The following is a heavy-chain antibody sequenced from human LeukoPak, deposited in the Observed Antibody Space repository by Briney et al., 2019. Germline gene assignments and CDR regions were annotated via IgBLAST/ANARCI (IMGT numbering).Heavy chain of an antibody. CDR1: GFTFSSYA. J-gene: IGHJ4*02. D-gene: IGHD5-18*01. Sequence: GGSLRLSCAASGFTFSSYAMSWVRQAPGKGLEWVSAISGSGGSTYYADSVKGRFTISRDNSKNTLYLQMNSLRAEDTAVYYCAKAQPGYSYGTTYYFDYWGQGTLVTVSS. CDR2: ISGSGGST. CDR3: AKAQPGYSYGTTYYFDY. V-gene: IGHV3-23*01.